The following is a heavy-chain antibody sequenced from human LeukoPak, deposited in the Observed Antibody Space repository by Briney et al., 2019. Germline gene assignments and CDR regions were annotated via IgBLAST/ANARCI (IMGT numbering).Heavy chain of an antibody. CDR2: IKQDGSEI. J-gene: IGHJ3*02. CDR1: GFTFSNYW. Sequence: GSLGLSCAASGFTFSNYWMTWVRQAPGKGLEWVANIKQDGSEIYYMDSVKGRFTISRDNARNSLYLQMNSLRAEDTAVYYCARIMVATQAGGFDIWGQGKMVGVSA. D-gene: IGHD5-12*01. CDR3: ARIMVATQAGGFDI. V-gene: IGHV3-7*04.